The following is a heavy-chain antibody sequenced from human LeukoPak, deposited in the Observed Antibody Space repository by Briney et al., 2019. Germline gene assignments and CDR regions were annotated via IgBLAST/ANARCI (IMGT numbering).Heavy chain of an antibody. Sequence: ASVKVSCMASGYTFIDYYMHWVRQAPGQGLEWIGWISPNSGGTKYVQKFQGRVTMTRDTSITTVYMELSGLSFDDTAVYYCARGGGRYSADYWGQGTLVIVSS. CDR3: ARGGGRYSADY. CDR1: GYTFIDYY. J-gene: IGHJ4*02. V-gene: IGHV1-2*02. CDR2: ISPNSGGT. D-gene: IGHD1-26*01.